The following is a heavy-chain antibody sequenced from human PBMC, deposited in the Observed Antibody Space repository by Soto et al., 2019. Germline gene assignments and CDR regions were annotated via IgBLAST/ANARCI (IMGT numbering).Heavy chain of an antibody. CDR3: AREKIVGATPRLFDY. V-gene: IGHV1-3*01. Sequence: ASVKVSCKASGYTFTSYAMHWVRQAPGQRLEWMGWINAGNGNTKYSQKFQGRVTITRDTSASTAYMELSSLRSEDTAVYYCAREKIVGATPRLFDYWCQGTLVPVSS. J-gene: IGHJ4*02. CDR1: GYTFTSYA. CDR2: INAGNGNT. D-gene: IGHD1-26*01.